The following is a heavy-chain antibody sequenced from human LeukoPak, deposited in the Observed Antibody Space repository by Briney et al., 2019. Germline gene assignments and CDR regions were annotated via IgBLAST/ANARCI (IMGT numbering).Heavy chain of an antibody. Sequence: GGSLRLSCAASGFTFSTYWMHWVRQAPGKGLVWVSRIKSDGGTNYADSMKGRFTISRDNAKKTVSLQMNSLRPEDTGVYYCARAPSEIGGYYPEYFRHWGQGTLVTVSS. CDR2: IKSDGGT. D-gene: IGHD3-22*01. V-gene: IGHV3-74*01. J-gene: IGHJ1*01. CDR3: ARAPSEIGGYYPEYFRH. CDR1: GFTFSTYW.